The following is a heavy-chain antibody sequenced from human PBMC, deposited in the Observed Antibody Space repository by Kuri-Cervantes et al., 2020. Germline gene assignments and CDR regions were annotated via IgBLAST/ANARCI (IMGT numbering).Heavy chain of an antibody. V-gene: IGHV3-66*01. Sequence: GGSLRLSCAASGFTVSSNYVSWVRQAPGKGLEWVSVIYSGGSTYYADSVKGRFTISRDNSKNSLYLQMNSLRDEDTAVYYCARVMPGQWLGHYYYGMDVWGQGTTVTVSS. CDR2: IYSGGST. CDR3: ARVMPGQWLGHYYYGMDV. J-gene: IGHJ6*02. D-gene: IGHD6-19*01. CDR1: GFTVSSNY.